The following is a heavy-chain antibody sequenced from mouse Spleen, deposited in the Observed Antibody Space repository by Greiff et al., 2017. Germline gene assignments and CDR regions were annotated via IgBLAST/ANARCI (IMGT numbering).Heavy chain of an antibody. D-gene: IGHD4-1*01. V-gene: IGHV5-9*01. J-gene: IGHJ1*01. CDR3: ARGTGTRYFDV. CDR1: GFTFSSYA. Sequence: VMLVESGGGLVKLGGSLKLSCAASGFTFSSYAMSWVRQTPEKRLEWVATISSGGGNTYYPDSVKGRFTISRDNAKNTLYLQMSSLKSEDTAMYYCARGTGTRYFDVWGAGTTVTVSS. CDR2: ISSGGGNT.